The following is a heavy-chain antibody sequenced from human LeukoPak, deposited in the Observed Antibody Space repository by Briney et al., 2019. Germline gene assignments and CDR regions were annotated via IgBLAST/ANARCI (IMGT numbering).Heavy chain of an antibody. V-gene: IGHV3-64*04. J-gene: IGHJ4*02. CDR2: ISSNGGST. CDR3: AKGHSEDGTGFDC. CDR1: GSTFSSHA. D-gene: IGHD1-1*01. Sequence: GGSLRLSCVASGSTFSSHAMHWVRQAPGKGLEYVSAISSNGGSTYYANSVKGRFTISRDNSKNTLYVQMNSLRAEDTAVYYCAKGHSEDGTGFDCWGQGTLVTVSS.